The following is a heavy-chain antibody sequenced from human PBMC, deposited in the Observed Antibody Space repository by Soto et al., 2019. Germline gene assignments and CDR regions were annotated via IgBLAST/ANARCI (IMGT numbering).Heavy chain of an antibody. J-gene: IGHJ4*02. CDR2: ISGSGGST. Sequence: GGSLRLSCAASGLTFSSYAMSWVRQAPGKGLEWVSAISGSGGSTYYADSVKGRFTISIDNSKNTLYPQMNSLRAEDTAVYYCAKVKLWAGAIDYSGQGSLVTVP. V-gene: IGHV3-23*01. D-gene: IGHD3-16*01. CDR1: GLTFSSYA. CDR3: AKVKLWAGAIDY.